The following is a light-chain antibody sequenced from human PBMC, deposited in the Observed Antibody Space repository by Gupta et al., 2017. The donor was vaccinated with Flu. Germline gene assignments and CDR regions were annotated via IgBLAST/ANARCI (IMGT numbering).Light chain of an antibody. J-gene: IGKJ5*01. V-gene: IGKV1-5*03. Sequence: NQKNQSPSTLSASVGDRVTITCRASQSISSWLAWYQQKPGKAPKLLIYKASSLESGVPSRFSGSGSGTEFTLTISSLQPDDFATYYCQQYNSYTITFGQGTRLEIK. CDR3: QQYNSYTIT. CDR2: KAS. CDR1: QSISSW.